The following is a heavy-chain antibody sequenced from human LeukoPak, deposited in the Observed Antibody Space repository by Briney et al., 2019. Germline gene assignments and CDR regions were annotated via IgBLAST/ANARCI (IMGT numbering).Heavy chain of an antibody. CDR1: GGSISSGSYY. J-gene: IGHJ5*02. D-gene: IGHD3-9*01. CDR3: AREDYDILTGYPRFDP. CDR2: VYTSGST. V-gene: IGHV4-61*02. Sequence: SETLSLTCTVSGGSISSGSYYWSWIRQPAGKGLEWIGRVYTSGSTNYNPSLKSRVTISVDTSKNQFSLKLSSVTAADTAVYYCAREDYDILTGYPRFDPWGQGTLVTVSS.